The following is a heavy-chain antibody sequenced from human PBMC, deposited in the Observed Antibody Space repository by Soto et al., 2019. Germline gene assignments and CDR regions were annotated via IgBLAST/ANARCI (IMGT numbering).Heavy chain of an antibody. J-gene: IGHJ4*02. Sequence: EVQLVESGGGLVQPGGSLRLSCEGSGFTFSSYWMHWVRQAPGKGLVWVSRMSSAGSSIGYADSVKGRFIISRDNAKNTLYLQMKSLRAEDTAVYFCARLCCSGGSCSDYWGQGTLVTVSS. CDR1: GFTFSSYW. V-gene: IGHV3-74*01. D-gene: IGHD2-15*01. CDR3: ARLCCSGGSCSDY. CDR2: MSSAGSSI.